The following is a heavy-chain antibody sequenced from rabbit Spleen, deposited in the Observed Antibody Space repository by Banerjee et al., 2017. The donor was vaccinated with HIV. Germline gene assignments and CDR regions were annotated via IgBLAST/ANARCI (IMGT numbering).Heavy chain of an antibody. CDR3: ARNYVNAFDP. V-gene: IGHV1S45*01. CDR2: INTYTAKS. CDR1: GFSFGDRDV. J-gene: IGHJ2*01. Sequence: QEQLVESGGGLVQPTGSLTLTCKASGFSFGDRDVMCWVRQAPGKGLEWIACINTYTAKSVYATWATGRFTISRTSSTTVTLQMTSLTAADTATYFCARNYVNAFDPWGPGTLVTVS. D-gene: IGHD1-1*01.